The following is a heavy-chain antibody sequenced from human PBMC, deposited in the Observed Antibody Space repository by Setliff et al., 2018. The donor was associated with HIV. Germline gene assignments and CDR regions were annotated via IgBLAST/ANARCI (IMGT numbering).Heavy chain of an antibody. Sequence: ASVKVSCKASGYPFTSYYVEWVRQAPGQGLEWMGIINPSGGTTEYAQKFQGRVAMTRDTSTSTVYMELRSLRSEDTAVYYCARGYDSSRHGGDYWGQGTLVTVSS. CDR2: INPSGGTT. V-gene: IGHV1-46*01. CDR3: ARGYDSSRHGGDY. D-gene: IGHD3-22*01. CDR1: GYPFTSYY. J-gene: IGHJ4*02.